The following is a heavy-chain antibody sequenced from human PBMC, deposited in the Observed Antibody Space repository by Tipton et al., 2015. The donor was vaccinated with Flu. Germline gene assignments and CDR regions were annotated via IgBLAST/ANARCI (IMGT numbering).Heavy chain of an antibody. V-gene: IGHV3-7*01. CDR3: ATLTGDDY. J-gene: IGHJ4*02. Sequence: VQLVQSGGGLVQPGGPLRLSCAASGFIFTDYWMAWVRQAPGKGLEWVANINYDGSTIYYVESVKGRFTISRDNAKNSLYLQLNSLRAEDTALYYCATLTGDDYWGQGDLVTVSS. CDR2: INYDGSTI. CDR1: GFIFTDYW. D-gene: IGHD7-27*01.